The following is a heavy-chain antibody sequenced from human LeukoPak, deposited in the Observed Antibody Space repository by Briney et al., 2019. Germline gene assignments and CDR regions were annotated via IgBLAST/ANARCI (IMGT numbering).Heavy chain of an antibody. D-gene: IGHD3-22*01. V-gene: IGHV4-34*01. CDR3: ASVYDSSGYYPF. CDR2: INHSGST. Sequence: PSETLSLTCAVYGGSFSGYYWSWIRQPPGKGLEWIGEINHSGSTNYNPSLRSRVTISVDTSKNQFSLKLSSVTAADTAVYYCASVYDSSGYYPFWGQGTLVTVSS. J-gene: IGHJ4*02. CDR1: GGSFSGYY.